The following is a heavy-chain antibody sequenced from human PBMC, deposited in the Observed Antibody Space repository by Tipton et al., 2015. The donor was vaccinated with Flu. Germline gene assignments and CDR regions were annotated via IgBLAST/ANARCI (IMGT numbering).Heavy chain of an antibody. V-gene: IGHV4-59*08. CDR2: IYYSGST. CDR3: ARIKGGNGYCSSTSCYGPYYFDY. Sequence: TLSLTCAVYGGSFSGYYWSWIRQPPGKGLEWIGYIYYSGSTNYNPSLKSRVTISVDTSKNQFSLKLSSVTAADTAVYYCARIKGGNGYCSSTSCYGPYYFDYWGQGTLVTVSS. J-gene: IGHJ4*02. CDR1: GGSFSGYY. D-gene: IGHD2-2*03.